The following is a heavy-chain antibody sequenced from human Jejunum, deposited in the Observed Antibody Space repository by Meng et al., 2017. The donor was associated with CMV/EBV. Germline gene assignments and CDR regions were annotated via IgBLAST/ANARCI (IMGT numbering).Heavy chain of an antibody. Sequence: QVQLVESVXGVVQPGGSLRLSCTASGFTFSTHALNWVRQAPGKGLEWVAFIEYDGSKIFYVDSVKGRFTISRDNAKKSLYLRMDSLTAEDSAMYYCATTPRSNGYQLGTDYWGQGTLVTVSS. CDR1: GFTFSTHA. CDR2: IEYDGSKI. J-gene: IGHJ4*02. D-gene: IGHD2-15*01. CDR3: ATTPRSNGYQLGTDY. V-gene: IGHV3-30*02.